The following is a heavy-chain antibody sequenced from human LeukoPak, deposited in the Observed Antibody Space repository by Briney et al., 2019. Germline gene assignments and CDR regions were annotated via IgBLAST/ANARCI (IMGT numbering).Heavy chain of an antibody. D-gene: IGHD3-9*01. CDR3: ATVPNLRYFDWLLSSFDY. J-gene: IGHJ4*02. CDR2: FDPEDGET. Sequence: ASVKVSCKVSGHTLTELSMHWVRQAPGKGLEWMGGFDPEDGETIYAQKFQGRVTMTEDTSTDTAYMELSSLRSEDTAVYYCATVPNLRYFDWLLSSFDYWGQGTLVTVSS. CDR1: GHTLTELS. V-gene: IGHV1-24*01.